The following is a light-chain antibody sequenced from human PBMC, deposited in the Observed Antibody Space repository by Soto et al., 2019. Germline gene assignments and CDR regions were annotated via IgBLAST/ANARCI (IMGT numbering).Light chain of an antibody. Sequence: EIVLKQSPGTLSLSPGERATLFCRASQSVGGSFLAWYQQRPGQAPRLXIYHTSYRATGIPDRFSGSVSGTDGTITISRLEPEDCEVYDDQQYHSSPRTFGQGTKVDIK. J-gene: IGKJ1*01. CDR3: QQYHSSPRT. CDR2: HTS. V-gene: IGKV3-20*01. CDR1: QSVGGSF.